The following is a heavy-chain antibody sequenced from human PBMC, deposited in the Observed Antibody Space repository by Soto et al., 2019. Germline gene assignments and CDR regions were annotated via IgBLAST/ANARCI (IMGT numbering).Heavy chain of an antibody. CDR1: GFTFTSSA. Sequence: GASVKVSCKASGFTFTSSAVQWVRQARGQRPEWIGWIVVGSGNTNYAQKFQERVTITRDTSTSTAYMELSSLRSEDTAVYYCAAHTLNTAAAENGMDVWGQGTTVTVSS. CDR2: IVVGSGNT. CDR3: AAHTLNTAAAENGMDV. D-gene: IGHD6-13*01. J-gene: IGHJ6*02. V-gene: IGHV1-58*01.